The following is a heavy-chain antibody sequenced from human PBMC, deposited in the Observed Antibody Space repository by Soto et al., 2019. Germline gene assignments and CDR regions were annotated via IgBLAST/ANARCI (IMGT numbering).Heavy chain of an antibody. J-gene: IGHJ4*02. CDR3: AKEPGPYYDSSGYYLD. D-gene: IGHD3-22*01. CDR2: ISYDGSNK. V-gene: IGHV3-30*18. Sequence: AGGSLRLSCAASGFTFSSYGMHWVRQAPGKGLEWVAVISYDGSNKYYADSVKGRFTISRDNSKNTLYLQMNSLRAEDTAVYYCAKEPGPYYDSSGYYLDWGQGTLVTVSS. CDR1: GFTFSSYG.